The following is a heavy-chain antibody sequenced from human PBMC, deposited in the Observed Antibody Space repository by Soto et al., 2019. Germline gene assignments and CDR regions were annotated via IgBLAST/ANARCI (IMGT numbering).Heavy chain of an antibody. D-gene: IGHD6-19*01. Sequence: QVQLVQSGAEVQKPGSSVKVSCKASGGFLSHYSVSWVRQAPGQGLEWMGRTSPISGTRDYAQKFKDRVTITADDSTNTVYMEFNSLRSEDTAVYYCGARDSSDKGAQWGPGTLVTVSS. V-gene: IGHV1-69*18. CDR3: GARDSSDKGAQ. J-gene: IGHJ4*01. CDR2: TSPISGTR. CDR1: GGFLSHYS.